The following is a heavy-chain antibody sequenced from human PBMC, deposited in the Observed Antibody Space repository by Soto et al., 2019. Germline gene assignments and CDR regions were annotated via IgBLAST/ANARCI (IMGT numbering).Heavy chain of an antibody. Sequence: QVQLVQSGAEEKKPGASVKVSCKASGYTFTSYAMHWVRHAPGQRLEWMGWINAGNGNTKYSQKFQRRVTITRDTSASPAYMELSSLRSEDTAVYYCARRIVVVTALDYWGQGTLVTVSS. V-gene: IGHV1-3*05. J-gene: IGHJ4*02. CDR3: ARRIVVVTALDY. D-gene: IGHD2-21*02. CDR2: INAGNGNT. CDR1: GYTFTSYA.